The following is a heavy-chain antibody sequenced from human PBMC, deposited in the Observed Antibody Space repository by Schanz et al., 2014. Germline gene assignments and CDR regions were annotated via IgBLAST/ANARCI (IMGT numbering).Heavy chain of an antibody. Sequence: EVQLVESGGDLVQPGGSLRLSCAASGFSFSDYYMSWIRQAPGKGLEWVSAISGSGGSTYYADSVKGRFTISRDNSKNTLYLQMNSLRAEDTAVYYCVRDSFFAFDYWGQGTLVTVSS. V-gene: IGHV3-23*04. D-gene: IGHD3-3*01. CDR1: GFSFSDYY. J-gene: IGHJ4*02. CDR2: ISGSGGST. CDR3: VRDSFFAFDY.